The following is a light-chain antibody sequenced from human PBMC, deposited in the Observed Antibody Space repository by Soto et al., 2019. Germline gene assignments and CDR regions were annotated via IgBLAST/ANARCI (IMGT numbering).Light chain of an antibody. Sequence: DIQMTQSPSTLSASVGDRVTITCRASQTISNYLNWYQQKPGKAPKLLIYDASNLETGVPSRFSGSGSGTDFTFTISSLQPEDIATYYCQQYDNLPLTFGPGTKVDIK. CDR1: QTISNY. CDR3: QQYDNLPLT. V-gene: IGKV1-33*01. J-gene: IGKJ3*01. CDR2: DAS.